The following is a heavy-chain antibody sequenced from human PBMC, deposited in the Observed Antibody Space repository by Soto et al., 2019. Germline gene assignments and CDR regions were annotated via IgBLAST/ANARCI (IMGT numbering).Heavy chain of an antibody. CDR1: GYTFSSYY. Sequence: QVQLVQSGAEIKKPGASVTISCETSGYTFSSYYVHWVRQSPGHGLEWMGIINPGGGSTRYPQNFRDRVTMTSDTSTSSVYMELKSLTSNDTAVYYCAILWSGSLFDYWGQGTLVTVSS. D-gene: IGHD6-13*01. J-gene: IGHJ4*02. CDR2: INPGGGST. V-gene: IGHV1-46*01. CDR3: AILWSGSLFDY.